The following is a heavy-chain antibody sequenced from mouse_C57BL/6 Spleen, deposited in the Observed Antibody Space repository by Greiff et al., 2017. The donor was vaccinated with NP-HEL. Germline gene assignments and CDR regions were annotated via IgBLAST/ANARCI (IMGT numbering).Heavy chain of an antibody. Sequence: QVQLQQPGAELVRPGTSVKLSCKASGYTFTSYWMHWVKQRPGQGLEWIGVIDPSDSYTNYNQKFKGKATLTVDTSSSTAYMQLSSLTSEDSAVYYCARPYYDYDGAWFAYWGQGTLVTVSA. J-gene: IGHJ3*01. V-gene: IGHV1-59*01. D-gene: IGHD2-4*01. CDR2: IDPSDSYT. CDR1: GYTFTSYW. CDR3: ARPYYDYDGAWFAY.